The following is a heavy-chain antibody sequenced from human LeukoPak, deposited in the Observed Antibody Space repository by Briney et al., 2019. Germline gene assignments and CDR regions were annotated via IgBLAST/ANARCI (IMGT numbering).Heavy chain of an antibody. CDR3: AKEGGDYGAFEY. V-gene: IGHV3-23*01. CDR2: MNGRGVRT. J-gene: IGHJ4*02. CDR1: GFIFSDYR. Sequence: GGSLRLSCAASGFIFSDYRMSWVRQAPGKGLEWVSRMNGRGVRTYYADSVKGRFTISRDNSKNTLYLQMNSLRGEDTAVYYCAKEGGDYGAFEYWGQGTLVTVSS. D-gene: IGHD4/OR15-4a*01.